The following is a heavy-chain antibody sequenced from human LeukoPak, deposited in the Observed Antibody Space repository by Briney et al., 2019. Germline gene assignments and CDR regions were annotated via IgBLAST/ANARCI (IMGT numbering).Heavy chain of an antibody. V-gene: IGHV3-23*01. CDR3: AKSLVVPVVIVDY. Sequence: GGSLRLSCVASGFTYTDYAMSWVRQAPGKGLEWVSTVSGSGTTTYYADSVKGRFTISRDNSKNTLYLQMNTLSAEDTAVYYCAKSLVVPVVIVDYWGQGTLVTVSS. CDR2: VSGSGTTT. D-gene: IGHD2-2*01. CDR1: GFTYTDYA. J-gene: IGHJ4*02.